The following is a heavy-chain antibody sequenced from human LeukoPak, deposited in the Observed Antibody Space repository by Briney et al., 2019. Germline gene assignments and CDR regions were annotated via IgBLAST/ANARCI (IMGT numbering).Heavy chain of an antibody. D-gene: IGHD2-21*02. J-gene: IGHJ4*02. Sequence: PGGSLRLSCAASGFTFNTYTMNWVRQAPGKGLEWVSYISGSSGIIDYADSVKGRFTISRDNAKNSLFLQMNSLRAEDTAVYYCAGDVGWDSSLVTTTRSDYWGQGTLVTVSS. CDR3: AGDVGWDSSLVTTTRSDY. CDR1: GFTFNTYT. CDR2: ISGSSGII. V-gene: IGHV3-48*04.